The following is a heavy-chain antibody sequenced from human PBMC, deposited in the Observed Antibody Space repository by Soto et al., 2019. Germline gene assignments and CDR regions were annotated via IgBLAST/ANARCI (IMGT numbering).Heavy chain of an antibody. V-gene: IGHV4-39*06. CDR3: ARVLEY. D-gene: IGHD1-26*01. J-gene: IGHJ4*02. CDR1: GSSISSYY. Sequence: SETLCLTCTVSGSSISSYYWGWIRQPPGKGLEWIGTIYYSGSTYYNPSLKSRVTISIDRSKNQFPLKLSSVTAAATSVYYCARVLEYWGQGILVPSPQ. CDR2: IYYSGST.